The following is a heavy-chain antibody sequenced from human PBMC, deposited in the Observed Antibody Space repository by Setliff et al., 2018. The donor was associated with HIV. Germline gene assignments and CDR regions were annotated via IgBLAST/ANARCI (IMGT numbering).Heavy chain of an antibody. CDR1: GGSIDSTSYY. D-gene: IGHD1-26*01. V-gene: IGHV4-39*07. J-gene: IGHJ5*02. Sequence: PSETLSLTCTVSGGSIDSTSYYWGWIRQPPGKGLEWIGSIYHTGKTYYNPSLQSRIIMSLDMSQDQFSLKLSSVTAADTAVYYCAKEGNSVDNWLDPWGPGTLVTVSS. CDR3: AKEGNSVDNWLDP. CDR2: IYHTGKT.